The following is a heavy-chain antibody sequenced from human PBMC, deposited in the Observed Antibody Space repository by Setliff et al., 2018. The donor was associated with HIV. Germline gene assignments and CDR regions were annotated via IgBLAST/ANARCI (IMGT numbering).Heavy chain of an antibody. D-gene: IGHD3-10*01. V-gene: IGHV4-59*08. CDR1: GYSISSGYY. J-gene: IGHJ6*02. CDR3: ARHDITLVRGLV. CDR2: FYYSGSP. Sequence: PSETLSLTCPVSGYSISSGYYWNWIRQSPGKGLEWIAYFYYSGSPNYNPSLKSRVTMSVDTSKNLFSLKVNSVTAADTAVYYCARHDITLVRGLVWGQGTTVTVSS.